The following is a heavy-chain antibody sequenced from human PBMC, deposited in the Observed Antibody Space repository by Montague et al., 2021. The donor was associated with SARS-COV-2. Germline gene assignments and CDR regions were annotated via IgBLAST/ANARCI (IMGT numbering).Heavy chain of an antibody. CDR2: IYWDDDK. CDR3: AHSYADYLFDY. CDR1: GFSLSTSGVG. V-gene: IGHV2-5*02. Sequence: PALGKPTQTLTLTCTFSGFSLSTSGVGVGWIRQPPGKALEWLAVIYWDDDKRYSPSLKSRLTITKDTSKNQAVLTMTNMDPVDTATYYCAHSYADYLFDYWGQGTLVSVSS. J-gene: IGHJ4*02. D-gene: IGHD4-17*01.